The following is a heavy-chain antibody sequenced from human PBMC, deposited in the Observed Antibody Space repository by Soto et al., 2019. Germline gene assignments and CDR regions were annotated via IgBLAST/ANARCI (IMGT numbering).Heavy chain of an antibody. CDR2: IYHSGST. J-gene: IGHJ5*02. CDR3: ARVGYYYDSSGYYYGNWFDP. CDR1: GYSISSGYY. Sequence: PSETLSLTCAVSGYSISSGYYWGRIRQPPGKGLEWIGGIYHSGSTYYNPSLKSRVTISVDTSKNQFSLKLSSVTAADTAVYYCARVGYYYDSSGYYYGNWFDPWGQGTLVTVSS. V-gene: IGHV4-38-2*01. D-gene: IGHD3-22*01.